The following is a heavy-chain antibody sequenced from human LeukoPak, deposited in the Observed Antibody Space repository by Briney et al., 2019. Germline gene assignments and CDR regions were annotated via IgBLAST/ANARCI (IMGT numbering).Heavy chain of an antibody. CDR1: GGSFSGYY. Sequence: SETLSLTCAVYGGSFSGYYWSWIRQPPGKGLEWIGEINHSGSTNYNPSLKSRVTISVDTSKNQFSLKLSSVTAADTAVYYCARSVTVTTTPDPVNWGQGTLATVSS. CDR3: ARSVTVTTTPDPVN. J-gene: IGHJ4*02. V-gene: IGHV4-34*01. CDR2: INHSGST. D-gene: IGHD4-11*01.